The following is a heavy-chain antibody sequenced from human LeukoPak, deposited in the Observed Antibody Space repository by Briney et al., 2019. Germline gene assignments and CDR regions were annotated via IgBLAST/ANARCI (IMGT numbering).Heavy chain of an antibody. CDR3: APPATETEPHY. J-gene: IGHJ4*02. V-gene: IGHV3-30*03. CDR2: ISYDGSNK. CDR1: GFTFSSYG. D-gene: IGHD1-26*01. Sequence: GRSLRLSCAASGFTFSSYGMHWVRQAPGKGLEWVAVISYDGSNKYYADSVKGRFTISRDNSKNTLYLQMNSLRAEDTAVYYCAPPATETEPHYWGQGTLVTVSS.